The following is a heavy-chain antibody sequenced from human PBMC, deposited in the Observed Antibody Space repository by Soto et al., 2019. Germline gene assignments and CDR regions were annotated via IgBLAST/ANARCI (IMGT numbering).Heavy chain of an antibody. D-gene: IGHD6-6*01. Sequence: GASVKVSCKASGGTFSSYAISWVLQAPGQGLEWMGGIIPIFGTANYAQKFQGRVTITADESTSTAYMELSSLRSEDTAVYYCARDDSTSAKAHSWFALWGQGNLVTVSS. CDR2: IIPIFGTA. V-gene: IGHV1-69*13. CDR1: GGTFSSYA. CDR3: ARDDSTSAKAHSWFAL. J-gene: IGHJ5*02.